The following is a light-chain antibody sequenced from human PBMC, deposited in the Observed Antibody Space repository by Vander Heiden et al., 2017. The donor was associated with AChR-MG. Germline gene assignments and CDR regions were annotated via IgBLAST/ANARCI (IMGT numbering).Light chain of an antibody. CDR3: RQRSNWPPT. Sequence: EIVLPQSPATLSLSPGERATLSCRASQSVSSYLAWYQQKPGQAPRLLIYDAANRATGIPARFSGSGSGTDFTLTISSLEPEDFAVYYCRQRSNWPPTFGGGTKVEIK. CDR1: QSVSSY. CDR2: DAA. V-gene: IGKV3-11*01. J-gene: IGKJ4*01.